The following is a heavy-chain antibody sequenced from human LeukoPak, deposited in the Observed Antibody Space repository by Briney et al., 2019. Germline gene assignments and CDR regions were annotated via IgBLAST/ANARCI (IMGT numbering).Heavy chain of an antibody. CDR2: ISSSSSYI. CDR1: GFTFSSYT. V-gene: IGHV3-21*01. D-gene: IGHD2-15*01. J-gene: IGHJ6*02. CDR3: ARDPTPRYCSGGSCYTHYGMDV. Sequence: GGSLRLSCAASGFTFSSYTMNWVRQAPGKGLEWVSSISSSSSYIYYADAVKGRLTISRDNAKNSLYLQMNSLRAEDTAVYYCARDPTPRYCSGGSCYTHYGMDVWGQGTTVTVSS.